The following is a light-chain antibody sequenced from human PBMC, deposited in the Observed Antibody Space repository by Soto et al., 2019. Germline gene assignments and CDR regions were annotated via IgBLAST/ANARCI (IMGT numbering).Light chain of an antibody. V-gene: IGKV3-15*01. CDR2: SAS. Sequence: EIVMTQSPATLSVSPGERVTLSCRASQSLNNNLAWYQQKPGQAPRLLIYSASTRATGIPARFSGSGSGTEFTLTISSLQSEDFAVYYCQHHHNWLLTFGVGTKVEIK. J-gene: IGKJ4*01. CDR1: QSLNNN. CDR3: QHHHNWLLT.